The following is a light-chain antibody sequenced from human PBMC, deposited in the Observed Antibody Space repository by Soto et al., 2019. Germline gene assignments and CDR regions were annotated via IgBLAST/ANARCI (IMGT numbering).Light chain of an antibody. Sequence: EIVLTQSPGTLSLSPGDRATLSCRASQSVSSNFLAWYQQKPGQAPRLLIYGASIRATGIPDRFSGSGSGTDFTLTIRRLEPEDFAMYFCQQYGSSPPYTFGQGTKLEIK. CDR3: QQYGSSPPYT. J-gene: IGKJ2*01. CDR1: QSVSSNF. CDR2: GAS. V-gene: IGKV3-20*01.